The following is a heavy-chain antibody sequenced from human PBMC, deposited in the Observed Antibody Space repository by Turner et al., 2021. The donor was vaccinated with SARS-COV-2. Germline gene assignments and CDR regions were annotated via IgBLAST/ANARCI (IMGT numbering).Heavy chain of an antibody. D-gene: IGHD3-22*01. V-gene: IGHV1-8*01. CDR1: GYTFTSYE. CDR2: RNPNSGYT. J-gene: IGHJ4*02. CDR3: ARNYYDSSGYRGDDY. Sequence: QVQLVQSGAEVKKPAASVKVSFKAAGYTFTSYEINWVRQATGQGLGWVGWRNPNSGYTGYAQKFQGRVSMTRNTSISTAYMELSSLRSEDTAVYYCARNYYDSSGYRGDDYWGQGTLVTVSS.